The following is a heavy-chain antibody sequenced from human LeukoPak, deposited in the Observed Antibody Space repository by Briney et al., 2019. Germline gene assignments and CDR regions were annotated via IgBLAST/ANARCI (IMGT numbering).Heavy chain of an antibody. Sequence: ASVKVSCKASGGTFSSYAISWVRQAPGQGLEWMGIINPSGGSTSYAQKFQGRVTMARDTSTSTVYMELSSLRSEDTAVYYCARELLDSSGYPGAFDIWGQGTMVTVSS. CDR1: GGTFSSYA. D-gene: IGHD3-22*01. J-gene: IGHJ3*02. CDR3: ARELLDSSGYPGAFDI. V-gene: IGHV1-46*01. CDR2: INPSGGST.